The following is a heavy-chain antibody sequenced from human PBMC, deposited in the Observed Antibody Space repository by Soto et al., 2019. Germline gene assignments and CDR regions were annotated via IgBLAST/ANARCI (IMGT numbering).Heavy chain of an antibody. J-gene: IGHJ4*02. V-gene: IGHV3-23*01. CDR2: ISGSGGST. CDR1: GFTFSSYA. CDR3: AKYYYDRSGSPLAFDY. Sequence: GGALRLSCAASGFTFSSYAMSWVRQARGKGLEWVSAISGSGGSTYYADSVKGRVTISRDNSKDTLFLQMNSLRAEDTAVYSCAKYYYDRSGSPLAFDYWGQGTLVTVSS. D-gene: IGHD3-22*01.